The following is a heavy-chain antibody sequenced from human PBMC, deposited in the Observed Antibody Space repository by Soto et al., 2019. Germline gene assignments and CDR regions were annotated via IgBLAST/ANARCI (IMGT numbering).Heavy chain of an antibody. D-gene: IGHD1-20*01. CDR2: INPDGSST. V-gene: IGHV3-74*01. J-gene: IGHJ4*02. Sequence: EVQLVESGGGLVQPGGSLRVSCAASGFIFNDYWLHWVRQAPGKGLEWLSRINPDGSSTDYADSVKGRFTVSRDNAKNTLYLQMNRLIAEDTAVYYCARKGEVTGLKYWGQGTLVTVSS. CDR1: GFIFNDYW. CDR3: ARKGEVTGLKY.